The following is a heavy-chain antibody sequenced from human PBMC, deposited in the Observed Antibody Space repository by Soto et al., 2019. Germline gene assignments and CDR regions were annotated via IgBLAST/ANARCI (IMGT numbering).Heavy chain of an antibody. D-gene: IGHD3-16*01. J-gene: IGHJ3*01. CDR1: GDSVSSNSAA. CDR3: ARLGVHDGFDV. Sequence: SLTCAISGDSVSSNSAARNWIRQSPSRGLEWLGRTYYRSKWFSDYAPSLRGRITIYPDTSKNQFSLQVNSVTPEDTAVYYCARLGVHDGFDVWGQGTTVTV. V-gene: IGHV6-1*01. CDR2: TYYRSKWFS.